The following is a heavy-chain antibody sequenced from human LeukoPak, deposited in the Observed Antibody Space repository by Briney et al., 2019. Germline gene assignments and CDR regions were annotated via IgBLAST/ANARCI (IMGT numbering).Heavy chain of an antibody. J-gene: IGHJ4*02. D-gene: IGHD1-26*01. CDR1: GFTFSSYW. CDR3: AKGATTPFDY. V-gene: IGHV3-74*01. CDR2: INSDGSST. Sequence: PGGSLRLSCAASGFTFSSYWMHWVRHAPGKGLVWVSRINSDGSSTSYADSVKGRFTISRDNSKNTLYLQMNSLRAEDTAVYYCAKGATTPFDYWGQGTLVTVSS.